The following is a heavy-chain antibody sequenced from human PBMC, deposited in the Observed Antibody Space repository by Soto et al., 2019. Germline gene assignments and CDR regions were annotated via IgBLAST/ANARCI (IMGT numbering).Heavy chain of an antibody. CDR3: ARGPRFDFWSGYYQGSWFDP. CDR2: INHSGST. J-gene: IGHJ5*02. CDR1: GGSFSGYY. Sequence: PSETLSLTCAVYGGSFSGYYWSWIRQPPGKGLEWIGEINHSGSTNYNPSLKSRVTISVDTSKNQFSLKLSPVTAADTAVYYCARGPRFDFWSGYYQGSWFDPWGQGTLVTVSS. V-gene: IGHV4-34*01. D-gene: IGHD3-3*01.